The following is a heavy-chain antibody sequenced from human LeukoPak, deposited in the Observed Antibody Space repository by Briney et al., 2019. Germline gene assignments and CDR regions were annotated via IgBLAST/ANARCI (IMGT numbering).Heavy chain of an antibody. Sequence: SETLSLTCTVSGGSISSSSYYWGWIRQPPGKGLEWIGSTYYSGSTYYNPSLKSRVTISVDTSKNQFSLKLSSVTAADTAVYYCARAGDGKSRDGYSHWGQGTLVTVSS. J-gene: IGHJ4*02. D-gene: IGHD5-24*01. CDR2: TYYSGST. V-gene: IGHV4-39*07. CDR3: ARAGDGKSRDGYSH. CDR1: GGSISSSSYY.